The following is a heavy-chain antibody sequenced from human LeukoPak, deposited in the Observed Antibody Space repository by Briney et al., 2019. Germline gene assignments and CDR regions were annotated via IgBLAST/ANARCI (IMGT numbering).Heavy chain of an antibody. CDR1: GFTFSSYA. J-gene: IGHJ4*02. CDR3: AKSGGCCSSTSCNGVFDF. CDR2: ISDSGGST. Sequence: GGSLRLSCAASGFTFSSYAMSWVRQAPGKGLEWVSAISDSGGSTYYADSVKGRFTISRDNSKNTLYLQMNSLRAEDTAVYYCAKSGGCCSSTSCNGVFDFWGQGTLVTVSS. D-gene: IGHD2-2*01. V-gene: IGHV3-23*01.